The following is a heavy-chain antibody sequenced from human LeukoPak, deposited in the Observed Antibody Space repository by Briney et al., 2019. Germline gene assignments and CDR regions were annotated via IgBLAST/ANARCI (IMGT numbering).Heavy chain of an antibody. CDR1: GGSISSYY. V-gene: IGHV4-34*01. Sequence: SETLSLTCTVSGGSISSYYWSWIRQPPGKGLEWIGEINHSGSTNYNPSLKSRVTISVDTSKNQFSLKLSSVTAADTAVYYCARGPHHGLLLLQYNWFDPWGQGTLVTVSS. D-gene: IGHD3-22*01. J-gene: IGHJ5*02. CDR3: ARGPHHGLLLLQYNWFDP. CDR2: INHSGST.